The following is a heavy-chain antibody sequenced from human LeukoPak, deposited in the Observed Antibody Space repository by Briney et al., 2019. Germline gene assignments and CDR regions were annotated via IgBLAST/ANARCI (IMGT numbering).Heavy chain of an antibody. D-gene: IGHD2-21*01. J-gene: IGHJ4*02. CDR3: ARISAPVATFDC. CDR2: ITHSGNT. CDR1: GFSISSTYY. V-gene: IGHV4-38-2*01. Sequence: PSETLSLTCAVSGFSISSTYYGAWIRQTPGKGLEWIATITHSGNTYYISSLESRLTISLDTSKRHFSLRLTSVTAADTAVYYCARISAPVATFDCWGLGTLVAVSS.